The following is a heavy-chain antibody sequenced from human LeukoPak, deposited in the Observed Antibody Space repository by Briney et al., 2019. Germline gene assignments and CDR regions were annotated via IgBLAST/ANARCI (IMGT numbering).Heavy chain of an antibody. J-gene: IGHJ4*02. CDR1: GFTVSSNY. Sequence: PGGSLRLSCAPSGFTVSSNYMTWVRQAPGRGVEWVSVIYGGGSTYYADSVKGRFTISRDDSKNTLYLQMNSLRAEDTAVYYCARAGILTGYYLDYWGQGTLVTVSS. D-gene: IGHD3-9*01. CDR3: ARAGILTGYYLDY. CDR2: IYGGGST. V-gene: IGHV3-66*01.